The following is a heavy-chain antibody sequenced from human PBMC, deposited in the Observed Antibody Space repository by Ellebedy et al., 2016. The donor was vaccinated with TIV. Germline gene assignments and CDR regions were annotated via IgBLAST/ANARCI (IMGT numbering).Heavy chain of an antibody. CDR3: AKEDGGGPGYPKSFDY. Sequence: GESLKISCAASGFTFSSYWMHWVRQVPGKGLVWVSRISSDGSNTNYADSVKGRFTISRDNSKNTLFLQISSLRVGDTAVYYCAKEDGGGPGYPKSFDYWGQGILVTVSS. D-gene: IGHD5-24*01. V-gene: IGHV3-74*01. CDR2: ISSDGSNT. CDR1: GFTFSSYW. J-gene: IGHJ4*02.